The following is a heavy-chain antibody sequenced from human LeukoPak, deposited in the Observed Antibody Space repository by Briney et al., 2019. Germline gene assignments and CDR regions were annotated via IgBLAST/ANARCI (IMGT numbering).Heavy chain of an antibody. J-gene: IGHJ4*02. CDR1: GASISSYS. CDR3: ARLASGANSPFDY. V-gene: IGHV4-4*09. CDR2: IYTSGST. Sequence: SETLSLTCTVSGASISSYSWSWIRQPPGKGLEWIGRIYTSGSTSYNPSLKSRVAISVDTSKNQFSLKLSSVTAADTAVYYCARLASGANSPFDYWGQGTLVTASS. D-gene: IGHD4/OR15-4a*01.